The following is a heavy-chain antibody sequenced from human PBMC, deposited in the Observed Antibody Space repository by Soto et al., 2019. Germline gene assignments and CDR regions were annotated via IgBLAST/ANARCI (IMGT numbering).Heavy chain of an antibody. D-gene: IGHD3-16*02. CDR2: ISGSGGST. CDR1: GFTFSSYA. J-gene: IGHJ4*02. CDR3: AKSVSEWGSYCLSYFDY. V-gene: IGHV3-23*01. Sequence: EVQLLESGGGLVQPGGSLRLSCAASGFTFSSYAMSWVRQAPGKGLEWVSAISGSGGSTYYADSVKGRFTISRDNSKNTLYLQMNSLRAEDTAVYYCAKSVSEWGSYCLSYFDYWGQGTLVTVSS.